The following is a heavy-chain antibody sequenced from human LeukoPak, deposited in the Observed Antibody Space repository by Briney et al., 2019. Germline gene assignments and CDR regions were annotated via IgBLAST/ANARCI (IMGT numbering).Heavy chain of an antibody. Sequence: GGSLRLSCAASGFTFSSYSMNWVRQAPGKGLEWVSSICSSSSYIYYADSVKGRFTISRDNAKNSLYLQMNSLRAEDTAVYYCARGVVFEGYCSSTSCLNNWFDPWGQGTLVTVSS. V-gene: IGHV3-21*01. J-gene: IGHJ5*02. CDR1: GFTFSSYS. D-gene: IGHD2-2*01. CDR3: ARGVVFEGYCSSTSCLNNWFDP. CDR2: ICSSSSYI.